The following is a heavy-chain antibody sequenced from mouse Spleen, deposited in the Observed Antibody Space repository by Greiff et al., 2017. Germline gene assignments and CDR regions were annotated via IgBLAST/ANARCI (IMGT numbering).Heavy chain of an antibody. D-gene: IGHD2-3*01. CDR1: GFSLTSYG. CDR2: IWGGGST. V-gene: IGHV2-6*01. J-gene: IGHJ3*01. CDR3: AGGGYYAGAWFAY. Sequence: VQLQQSGPGLVAPSQSLSITCTVSGFSLTSYGVAWVRQSPGKGLEWLGVIWGGGSTNYNSALKSRLSISKDNSKSQVFLKMNSLQTDDTAMYYCAGGGYYAGAWFAYWGQGTLVTVSA.